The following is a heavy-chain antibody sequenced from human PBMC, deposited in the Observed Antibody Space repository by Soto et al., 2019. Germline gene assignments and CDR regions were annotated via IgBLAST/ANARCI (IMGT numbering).Heavy chain of an antibody. CDR1: GGSFSGYY. CDR3: ARAASAGWLLYDWFDP. Sequence: SETLSLTCAVYGGSFSGYYWSWIRQPPGKGLEWIGEINHSGSTNYNPSPKSRVTISVDTSKNQFSLKLSSVTAADTAVYYCARAASAGWLLYDWFDPWGQGTLVTVSS. CDR2: INHSGST. V-gene: IGHV4-34*01. J-gene: IGHJ5*02. D-gene: IGHD3-3*01.